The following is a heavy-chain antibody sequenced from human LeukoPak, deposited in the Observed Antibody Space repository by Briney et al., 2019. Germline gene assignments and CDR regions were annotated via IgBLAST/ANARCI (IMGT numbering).Heavy chain of an antibody. Sequence: ASVKVSCKASGYTFTSYYMHWVRQAPGQGLEWMGWINPNSGGTNYAQKFQGRVTMTRDTSISTAYMELSRLRSDDTAVYYCARATIAVAGTALDYWGQGTLVTVSS. CDR3: ARATIAVAGTALDY. CDR1: GYTFTSYY. J-gene: IGHJ4*02. V-gene: IGHV1-2*02. D-gene: IGHD6-19*01. CDR2: INPNSGGT.